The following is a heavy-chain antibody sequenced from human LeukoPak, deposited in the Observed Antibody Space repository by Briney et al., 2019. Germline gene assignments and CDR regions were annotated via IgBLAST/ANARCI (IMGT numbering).Heavy chain of an antibody. CDR1: GGSISSYY. V-gene: IGHV4-59*12. CDR3: ARDSHDYGDYLGAFDI. Sequence: SETLSLTCTVSGGSISSYYWNWIRQPPGKGLEWIGYFYHSGSTYYNPSLKSRVTISVDTSKNQFSLKLSSVTAADTAVYYCARDSHDYGDYLGAFDIWGQGTMVTVSS. J-gene: IGHJ3*02. CDR2: FYHSGST. D-gene: IGHD4-17*01.